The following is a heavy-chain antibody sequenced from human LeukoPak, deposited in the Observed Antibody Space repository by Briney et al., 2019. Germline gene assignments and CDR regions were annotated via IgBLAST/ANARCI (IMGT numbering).Heavy chain of an antibody. J-gene: IGHJ6*04. Sequence: GASLKISCKGSGYSFTSYWIGWVRPMPGKGLGWMGIIYPGDSDIRYSPSFQGQVTISADKSISTAYLQWSSLEASDTAIYYCARHEAAAGRSSAYYGMDVWGKGTTVTVSS. D-gene: IGHD6-13*01. CDR2: IYPGDSDI. V-gene: IGHV5-51*01. CDR1: GYSFTSYW. CDR3: ARHEAAAGRSSAYYGMDV.